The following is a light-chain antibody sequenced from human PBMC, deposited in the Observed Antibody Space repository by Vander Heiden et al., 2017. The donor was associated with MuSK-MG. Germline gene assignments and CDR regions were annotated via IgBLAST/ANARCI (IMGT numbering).Light chain of an antibody. CDR3: QQDNKWPLT. CDR2: GAS. CDR1: QSVNSN. Sequence: EVVMTQSPATLSVSPGERATLSCRASQSVNSNLAWYQQKPGQAPRLHIYGASTRATGIPARFSGSGSGTEFTLTISSLQSEDFAVYYCQQDNKWPLTFGGGTKVEIK. J-gene: IGKJ4*01. V-gene: IGKV3-15*01.